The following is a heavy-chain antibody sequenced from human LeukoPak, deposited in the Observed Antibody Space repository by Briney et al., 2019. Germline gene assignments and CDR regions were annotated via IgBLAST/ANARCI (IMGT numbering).Heavy chain of an antibody. J-gene: IGHJ6*03. Sequence: ASVKVSCKASGYTFTSYDINWVRQATGQGLEWMGWMNPNSGNTGYAQKFQGRVTMTRNTSISTAYMELSSLRSEDTAVYYCAGYDAASRYYYYYYYMDVWGKGTTVTVSS. CDR3: AGYDAASRYYYYYYYMDV. D-gene: IGHD3-16*01. CDR1: GYTFTSYD. CDR2: MNPNSGNT. V-gene: IGHV1-8*01.